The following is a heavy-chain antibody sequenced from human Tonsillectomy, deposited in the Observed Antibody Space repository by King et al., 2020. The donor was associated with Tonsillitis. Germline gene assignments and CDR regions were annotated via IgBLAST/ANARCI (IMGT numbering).Heavy chain of an antibody. CDR2: IWYDGSNK. J-gene: IGHJ5*02. D-gene: IGHD1-26*01. CDR3: ARGLRMWELRHNWFDP. Sequence: VQLVESGGGVVQPGRSLRLSCAASGFTFSSYGMHWVRQAPGKGLEWVAVIWYDGSNKHYADSVKGRFTISRDNSKNTLYLQMNSLRAEDTAVYYCARGLRMWELRHNWFDPWGQGTLVTVSS. V-gene: IGHV3-33*08. CDR1: GFTFSSYG.